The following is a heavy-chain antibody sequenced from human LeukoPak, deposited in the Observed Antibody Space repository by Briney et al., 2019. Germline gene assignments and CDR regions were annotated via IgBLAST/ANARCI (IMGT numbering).Heavy chain of an antibody. V-gene: IGHV3-73*01. CDR2: IRSKANSYAT. Sequence: AGGSLRLSCAASGFTFSNAWMSWVRQAPGKGLEWVGRIRSKANSYATTDAASVKGRFTISRDDSKNTAYLQMNSLKTEDTAVYYCARSPGTHYWYFDLWGRGTLVTVSS. CDR3: ARSPGTHYWYFDL. CDR1: GFTFSNAW. J-gene: IGHJ2*01.